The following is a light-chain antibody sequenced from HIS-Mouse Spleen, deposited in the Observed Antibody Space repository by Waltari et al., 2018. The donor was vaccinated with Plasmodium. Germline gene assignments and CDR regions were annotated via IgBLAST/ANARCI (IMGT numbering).Light chain of an antibody. CDR1: ALPTKS. Sequence: SYELPQPPSVSVSPGQTAWITCSRDALPTKSAYWYQQKSGKAPVLVIYEDSKRPAGIPERFSGSSSGTMATLTISGAQVEDEADYYWYSTDSSGNHRVFGGGTKLTVL. CDR3: YSTDSSGNHRV. J-gene: IGLJ3*02. V-gene: IGLV3-10*01. CDR2: EDS.